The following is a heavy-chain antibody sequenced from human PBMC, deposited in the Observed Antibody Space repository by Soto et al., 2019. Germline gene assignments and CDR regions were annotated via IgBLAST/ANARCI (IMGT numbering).Heavy chain of an antibody. J-gene: IGHJ4*02. Sequence: TLSVTCAVEGGSLRVYYWSGIRKTPGKALEWIGEFNHSGDTNYNPSLKSRVTISVDTSKNQLFLNLSSVTAADTAMYYCARHHVRGRTIAGAAEFWGQGTLVTVSS. CDR3: ARHHVRGRTIAGAAEF. CDR1: GGSLRVYY. V-gene: IGHV4-34*01. CDR2: FNHSGDT. D-gene: IGHD1-26*01.